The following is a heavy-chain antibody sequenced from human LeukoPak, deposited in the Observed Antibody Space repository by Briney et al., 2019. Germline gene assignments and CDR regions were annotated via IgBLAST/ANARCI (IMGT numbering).Heavy chain of an antibody. Sequence: GGSLRLSCAASGFTFSDYYMSWIRQAPGKGLEWVSYISSSSYTNYADSAKGRFTISRDNAKNSLYLQMNSLRAEDTAVYYCARLWFGQTYNWFDPWGQGTLVTVSS. CDR3: ARLWFGQTYNWFDP. J-gene: IGHJ5*02. V-gene: IGHV3-11*03. D-gene: IGHD3-10*01. CDR2: ISSSSYT. CDR1: GFTFSDYY.